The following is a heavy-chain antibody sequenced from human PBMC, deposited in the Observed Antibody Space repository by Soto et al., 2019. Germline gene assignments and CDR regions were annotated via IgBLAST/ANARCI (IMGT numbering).Heavy chain of an antibody. CDR2: ISAHNGNT. D-gene: IGHD1-1*01. CDR1: GYTFSNYG. V-gene: IGHV1-18*01. Sequence: QVTLVQSGAEVKKPGASVKVSCSTSGYTFSNYGITWVRQAPGQGLEWMGWISAHNGNTDYAQKLQGRVIVTRDTSTSTAYMELRSLRSDDTAVYYCARGRYGDYWGQGALVTVSS. CDR3: ARGRYGDY. J-gene: IGHJ4*02.